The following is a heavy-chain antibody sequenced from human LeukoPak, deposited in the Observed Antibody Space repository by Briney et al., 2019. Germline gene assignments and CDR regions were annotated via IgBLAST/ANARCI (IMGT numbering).Heavy chain of an antibody. J-gene: IGHJ4*02. CDR1: RVTFRDCE. CDR3: AREGYTGNFDY. V-gene: IGHV3-11*05. D-gene: IGHD2-2*02. CDR2: ISSSSSYT. Sequence: GGSQGLSCAACRVTFRDCEMSWVGQAPGKGLELVSYISSSSSYTNYADSLKCRFTISRDNAKNSLYLQMNSLRAEDTAVYYCAREGYTGNFDYWGQGTLVTVSS.